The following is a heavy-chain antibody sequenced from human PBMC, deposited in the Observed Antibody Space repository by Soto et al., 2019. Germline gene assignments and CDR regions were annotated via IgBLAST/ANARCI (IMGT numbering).Heavy chain of an antibody. CDR2: ISYDGSNK. V-gene: IGHV3-30*18. Sequence: QVQLVESGGGVVQPGRSLRLSCAASGFTFSSYGMHWVRQAPGKGLEWVAVISYDGSNKYYADSVKGRFTISRDNSKNXXYLQMNSLRAEDTAVYYCAKDPPEMVRGVISWFDPWGQGTLVTVSS. CDR1: GFTFSSYG. J-gene: IGHJ5*02. CDR3: AKDPPEMVRGVISWFDP. D-gene: IGHD3-10*01.